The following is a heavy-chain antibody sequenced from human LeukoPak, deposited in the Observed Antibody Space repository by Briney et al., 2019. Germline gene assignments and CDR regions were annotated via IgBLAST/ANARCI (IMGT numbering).Heavy chain of an antibody. CDR3: AKEGELLY. Sequence: GGCLRLSCGASGFTFDDYEMHWVRQAPGKGLGWVSGLSWNSGSIGYADSVKGRFTISRDNAKTSLYLQMNSLRAEDTALYYCAKEGELLYWGQGTLVTVSS. CDR2: LSWNSGSI. D-gene: IGHD1-26*01. CDR1: GFTFDDYE. V-gene: IGHV3-9*01. J-gene: IGHJ4*02.